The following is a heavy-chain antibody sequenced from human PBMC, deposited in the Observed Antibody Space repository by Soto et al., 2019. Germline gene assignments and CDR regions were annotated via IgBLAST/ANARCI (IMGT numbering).Heavy chain of an antibody. J-gene: IGHJ5*02. CDR2: MSGDDGAT. CDR1: GFTFSTYA. V-gene: IGHV3-23*01. CDR3: EKFSNSNPA. Sequence: EVQLLESGGGFVQPGGSLRLSCAASGFTFSTYAMTWVRQAPGKGLDWVSSMSGDDGATYYADSVKGRFTIFRDNSKNILYLRMNSLRSEDTAVYYCEKFSNSNPAWGQGALVTVSS.